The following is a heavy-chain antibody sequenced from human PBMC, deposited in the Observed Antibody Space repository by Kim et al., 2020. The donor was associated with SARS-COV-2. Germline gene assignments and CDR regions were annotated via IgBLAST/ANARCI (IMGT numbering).Heavy chain of an antibody. V-gene: IGHV3-72*01. CDR1: GFSFSDHY. CDR3: AREGGLNGESARPGNYYGLDV. Sequence: GGSLRLSCAASGFSFSDHYMDWVRQAPGKGLEWVGRIRNKANSYTTEYAASVKDRFTMSRDDSKSSLFLQMNSLKTEDTAVYFCAREGGLNGESARPGNYYGLDVWGQGTTVTVSS. D-gene: IGHD3-16*01. CDR2: IRNKANSYTT. J-gene: IGHJ6*02.